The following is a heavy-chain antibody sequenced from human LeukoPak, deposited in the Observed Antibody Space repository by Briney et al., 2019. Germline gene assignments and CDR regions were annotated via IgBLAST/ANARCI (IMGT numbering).Heavy chain of an antibody. Sequence: GGSLRLSCAASGFTFSMYWMHWVRQVPGKGLVWVSRINSDGSSTNYADSVKGLFTISRDNAKNTLYLQMNSLRVEDTALYCCARAVLSSSYEFDCWGQAIMVTV. D-gene: IGHD6-6*01. CDR1: GFTFSMYW. CDR2: INSDGSST. V-gene: IGHV3-74*01. J-gene: IGHJ4*02. CDR3: ARAVLSSSYEFDC.